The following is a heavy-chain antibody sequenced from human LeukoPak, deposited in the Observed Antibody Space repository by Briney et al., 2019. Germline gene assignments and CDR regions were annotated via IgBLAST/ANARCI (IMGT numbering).Heavy chain of an antibody. CDR2: ISAYNGNT. CDR1: GYTFTSYG. V-gene: IGHV1-18*01. Sequence: ASVKVSCKASGYTFTSYGISWVRQAPGQGLEWMGWISAYNGNTNYARKLQGRVTMTTDTSTSTAYMELRSLRSDDTAVYYCASSKARGFRDYYYGMDVWGQGTTVTVSS. D-gene: IGHD3-10*01. J-gene: IGHJ6*02. CDR3: ASSKARGFRDYYYGMDV.